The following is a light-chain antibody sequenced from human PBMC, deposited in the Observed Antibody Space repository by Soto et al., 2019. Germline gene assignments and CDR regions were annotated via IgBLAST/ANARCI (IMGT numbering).Light chain of an antibody. CDR3: QQYNSWPPLT. CDR2: DAS. V-gene: IGKV3-15*01. J-gene: IGKJ4*01. Sequence: EIVMTQSPVTLSVSPGERATLSCRASQNVSSFLAWYQQKPGQAPRLLIYDASTRATGIPARFSGSGSGTDFTLTISSLQSEDVAVYFCQQYNSWPPLTFGGGTKVEIK. CDR1: QNVSSF.